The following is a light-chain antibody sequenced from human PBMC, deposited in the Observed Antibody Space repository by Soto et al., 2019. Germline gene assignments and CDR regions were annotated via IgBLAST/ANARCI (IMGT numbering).Light chain of an antibody. CDR3: QQYGSSSLT. J-gene: IGKJ4*01. Sequence: EIVLTQSPGTLSLSPGERATLSCRASQSVSSSYLAWYQQKPGQAPRLLIYGASGRATGIPDRFSGSGSGTGFTLTISRLEPEDFAVYYCQQYGSSSLTFGGGTKVEIK. CDR2: GAS. CDR1: QSVSSSY. V-gene: IGKV3-20*01.